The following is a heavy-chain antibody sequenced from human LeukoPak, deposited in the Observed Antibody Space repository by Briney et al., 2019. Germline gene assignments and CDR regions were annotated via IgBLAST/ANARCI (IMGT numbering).Heavy chain of an antibody. CDR1: GYTFTGYY. CDR3: AAGHTYYYGMDV. V-gene: IGHV1-2*06. CDR2: INPNSGGT. Sequence: ASVKVSCKASGYTFTGYYMHWVRQAPGQGLEWMGRINPNSGGTNYAQKFQERVTITRDMSTSTAYMELSSLRSEDTAVYYCAAGHTYYYGMDVWGQGTTVTVSS. J-gene: IGHJ6*02.